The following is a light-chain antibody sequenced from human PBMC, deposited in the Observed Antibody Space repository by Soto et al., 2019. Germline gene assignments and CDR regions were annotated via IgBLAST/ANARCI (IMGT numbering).Light chain of an antibody. CDR1: QSISTW. CDR2: KAS. Sequence: DIQMTQSPSTLSASVGDRVTITCRASQSISTWLAWYQQKPGKAPKLLIYKASSLEGGVPSRFNGRGSGTELFFTISLLQPDDFATYYCQEYVNRWPFGQGTKVDIK. CDR3: QEYVNRWP. J-gene: IGKJ1*01. V-gene: IGKV1-5*03.